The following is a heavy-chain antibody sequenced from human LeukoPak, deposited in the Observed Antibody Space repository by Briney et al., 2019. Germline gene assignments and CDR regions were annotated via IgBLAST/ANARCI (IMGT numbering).Heavy chain of an antibody. CDR3: AELGITMIGGV. CDR1: GFTVSSNY. J-gene: IGHJ6*04. V-gene: IGHV3-53*01. Sequence: GGSLRLSCAASGFTVSSNYMSWVRQAPGKGLEWVSLIYSGGSTYYADSVKGRFTISRDNAKNSLYLQMNSLRAEDTAVYYCAELGITMIGGVWGKGTTVTISS. D-gene: IGHD3-10*02. CDR2: IYSGGST.